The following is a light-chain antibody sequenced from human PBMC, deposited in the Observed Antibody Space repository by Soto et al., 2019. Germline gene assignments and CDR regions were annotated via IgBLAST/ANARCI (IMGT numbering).Light chain of an antibody. Sequence: QAVVNQPPSASGTPGQRVTISCSGSNSNIGSHVVNWYQQVPGTAPKLLSYTNNQRPSGVPDRFSDSKTGTSASLAISGLQSEDEADYYCAAWDGSLQSWVFGGGTKRTVL. V-gene: IGLV1-44*01. CDR2: TNN. CDR1: NSNIGSHV. J-gene: IGLJ3*02. CDR3: AAWDGSLQSWV.